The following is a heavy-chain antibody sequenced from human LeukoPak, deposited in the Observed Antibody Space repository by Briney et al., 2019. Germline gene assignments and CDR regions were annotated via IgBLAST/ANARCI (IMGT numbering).Heavy chain of an antibody. CDR1: GGTFSGSA. D-gene: IGHD6-19*01. CDR2: IIPILNIT. Sequence: SVKVSCKASGGTFSGSAITWVRQAPGQGLEWMGRIIPILNITNYAQKFQGRVTISADTSTSTAYMELSGLRSDEAAVYYCARDQWLTAPPPYGMDVWGQGTTVTVSS. J-gene: IGHJ6*02. CDR3: ARDQWLTAPPPYGMDV. V-gene: IGHV1-69*04.